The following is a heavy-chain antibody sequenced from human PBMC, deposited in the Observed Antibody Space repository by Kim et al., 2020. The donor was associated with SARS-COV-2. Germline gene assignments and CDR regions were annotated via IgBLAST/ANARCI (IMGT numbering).Heavy chain of an antibody. Sequence: SETLSLTCTVSGGSISSSSYYWGWIRQPPGKGLEWIGSIYYSGSTYYNPSLKSRVTISVDTSKNQFSLKLSSVTAADTAVYYCARPTYSSSPYDAFDIWGQGTMVTVSS. V-gene: IGHV4-39*01. J-gene: IGHJ3*02. CDR1: GGSISSSSYY. CDR3: ARPTYSSSPYDAFDI. D-gene: IGHD6-6*01. CDR2: IYYSGST.